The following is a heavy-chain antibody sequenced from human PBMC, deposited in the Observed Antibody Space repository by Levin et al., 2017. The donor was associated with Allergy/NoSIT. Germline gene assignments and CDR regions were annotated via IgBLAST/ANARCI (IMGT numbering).Heavy chain of an antibody. CDR3: ARVGDGRGYSGYDSGGAFDI. Sequence: PSETLSLTCTVSGDSISSTHWWSWVRQPPGKGLEWIGEIYRWGSTNYNSSLKSRVTISMDKSKNQFFLNLTSVDAADTAIYYCARVGDGRGYSGYDSGGAFDIWGQGTMVTVSS. CDR2: IYRWGST. D-gene: IGHD5-12*01. CDR1: GDSISSTHW. J-gene: IGHJ3*02. V-gene: IGHV4-4*02.